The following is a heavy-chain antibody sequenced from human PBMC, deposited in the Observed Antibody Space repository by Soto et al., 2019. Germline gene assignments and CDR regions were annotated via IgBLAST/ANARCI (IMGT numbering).Heavy chain of an antibody. V-gene: IGHV1-18*01. Sequence: ASVKVSCKASGYTFTSYGISWVRQAPGQGLEWMGWISAYNGNTNYAQKFQGRVTMTTDTSTSTAYMELRSLRSDDTAVYYRARDIFWGCFGQSNWLDPWGQGTLVTVSS. CDR3: ARDIFWGCFGQSNWLDP. D-gene: IGHD3-10*01. J-gene: IGHJ5*02. CDR2: ISAYNGNT. CDR1: GYTFTSYG.